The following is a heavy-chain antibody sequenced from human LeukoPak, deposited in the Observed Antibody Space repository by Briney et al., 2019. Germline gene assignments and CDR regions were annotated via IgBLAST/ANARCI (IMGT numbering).Heavy chain of an antibody. D-gene: IGHD6-13*01. CDR2: IYHSGST. CDR3: ASTSAYSSSWYGGYYYYYMDV. Sequence: PSETLSLTCAVSGYSISSGYYWGWIRQPPGKGLEWIGGIYHSGSTYYNPSLKSRVTISVDTSKNQFSLKLSSVTAADTAVYYCASTSAYSSSWYGGYYYYYMDVWGKGTTVTVSS. V-gene: IGHV4-38-2*01. CDR1: GYSISSGYY. J-gene: IGHJ6*03.